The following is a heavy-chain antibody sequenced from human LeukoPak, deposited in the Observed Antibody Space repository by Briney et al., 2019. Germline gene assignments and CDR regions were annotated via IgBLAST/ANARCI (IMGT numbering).Heavy chain of an antibody. D-gene: IGHD3-10*01. Sequence: GGSLRLSCAASGFTFGDYAMHWVRQAPGKGREWVSGISWNSGSIGYADSVKGRFTISRDNAKNSLYLQMNSLRAEDTALYYCAKDASGSYYNGADYWGQGTLVTVSS. CDR2: ISWNSGSI. CDR3: AKDASGSYYNGADY. J-gene: IGHJ4*02. CDR1: GFTFGDYA. V-gene: IGHV3-9*01.